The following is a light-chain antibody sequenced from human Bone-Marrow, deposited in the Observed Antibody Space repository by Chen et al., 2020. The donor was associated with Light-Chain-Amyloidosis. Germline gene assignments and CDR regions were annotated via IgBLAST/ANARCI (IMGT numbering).Light chain of an antibody. J-gene: IGLJ2*01. CDR1: DLPTKY. V-gene: IGLV3-25*03. Sequence: SYQPSHPPSGSVCPGQTARITCSGDDLPTKYAYWYQQKPGQAPVLVIHRDTERPSGIAERFSGSSSGTTATLTISGVQAEDEADYHCQSADSSGTYEVIFGGGTKLTVL. CDR3: QSADSSGTYEVI. CDR2: RDT.